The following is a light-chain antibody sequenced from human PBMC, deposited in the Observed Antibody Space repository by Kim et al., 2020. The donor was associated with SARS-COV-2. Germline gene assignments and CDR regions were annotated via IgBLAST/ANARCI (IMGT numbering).Light chain of an antibody. Sequence: EIVLTQSPGTLSLSPGERATLSCRASQSVSSSYLAWYQQKPGQAPRLLIYGASSRATGIPDRFSGSGSGTDFTLTISRLEPEDFAVYYCQQYRCAPFMYSFGQGTKLEI. CDR2: GAS. J-gene: IGKJ2*03. CDR3: QQYRCAPFMYS. CDR1: QSVSSSY. V-gene: IGKV3-20*01.